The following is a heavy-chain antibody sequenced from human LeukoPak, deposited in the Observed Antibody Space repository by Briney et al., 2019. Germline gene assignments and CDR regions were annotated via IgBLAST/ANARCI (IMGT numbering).Heavy chain of an antibody. Sequence: EASVKVSCKASGGTFSSYAISWVRQTPGQGLERMGRIIPILGIANYAQKFQGRVTITADKSTSTAYMELSSLRSEDTAVYYCASATNSGYWYYFDYWGQGTLVTVSS. V-gene: IGHV1-69*04. CDR3: ASATNSGYWYYFDY. CDR2: IIPILGIA. CDR1: GGTFSSYA. D-gene: IGHD5-12*01. J-gene: IGHJ4*02.